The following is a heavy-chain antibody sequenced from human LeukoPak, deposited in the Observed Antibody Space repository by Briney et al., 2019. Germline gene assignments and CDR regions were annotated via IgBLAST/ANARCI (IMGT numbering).Heavy chain of an antibody. CDR2: IYSGGST. Sequence: SGGSLRLSCAASGFTVSSNYMSWVCQAPGKGLEWVSVIYSGGSTYYADSVKGRFTISRDNSKNTLYLQMNSLRAEDTAVYYCARGLVVVAAKGDAFDIWGQGTMVTVSS. CDR1: GFTVSSNY. V-gene: IGHV3-66*01. D-gene: IGHD2-15*01. J-gene: IGHJ3*02. CDR3: ARGLVVVAAKGDAFDI.